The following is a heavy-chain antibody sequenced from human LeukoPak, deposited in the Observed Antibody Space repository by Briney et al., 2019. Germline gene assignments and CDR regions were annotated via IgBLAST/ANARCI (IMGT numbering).Heavy chain of an antibody. CDR1: GGSISSYY. J-gene: IGHJ5*02. CDR3: ARDVNWFDP. CDR2: IYYSGST. V-gene: IGHV4-59*01. Sequence: SETLSLTCTVSGGSISSYYWSWIRQPPGKGLEWIGYIYYSGSTNYNPSLKSRVTISVDTSKSQFSLKLSSVTAADTAVYYCARDVNWFDPWGQGTLVTVSS.